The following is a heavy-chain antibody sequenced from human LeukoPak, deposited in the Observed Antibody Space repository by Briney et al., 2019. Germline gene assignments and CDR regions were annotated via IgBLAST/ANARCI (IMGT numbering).Heavy chain of an antibody. CDR3: ASPRGRAKRYFDI. CDR1: GFTFKNYG. V-gene: IGHV3-30*03. Sequence: GGSLRLSCVASGFTFKNYGMHWVRQAPGKGLEWVGVISYDGNDKYYANSVKGRFTISRDNSKNTLYLQVNSLRLEDTAVYYCASPRGRAKRYFDIWGQGTMVTVSS. CDR2: ISYDGNDK. J-gene: IGHJ3*02. D-gene: IGHD1-1*01.